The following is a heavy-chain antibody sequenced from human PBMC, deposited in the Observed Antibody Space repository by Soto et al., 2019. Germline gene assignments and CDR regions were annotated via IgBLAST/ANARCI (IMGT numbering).Heavy chain of an antibody. CDR1: GFTFSSYA. CDR3: ARDRTYSYGSYYYYGMDV. V-gene: IGHV3-30-3*01. CDR2: ISYDGSNK. D-gene: IGHD5-18*01. J-gene: IGHJ6*02. Sequence: VQLVESGGGVVQPGRSLRLSCAASGFTFSSYAMHWVRQAPGKGLEWVAVISYDGSNKYYADSVKGRFTISRDNSKNTLYLQMNSLRAEDTAVYYCARDRTYSYGSYYYYGMDVWGQGTTVTVSS.